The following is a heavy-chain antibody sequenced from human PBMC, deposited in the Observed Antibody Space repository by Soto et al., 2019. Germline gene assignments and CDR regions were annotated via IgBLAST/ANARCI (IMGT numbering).Heavy chain of an antibody. CDR1: GYTLTELS. D-gene: IGHD2-2*01. CDR2: FDPEDGET. CDR3: EIRGYCSSTSCYGAFDS. J-gene: IGHJ3*02. Sequence: GASVKVSCKVSGYTLTELSMHWVRQAPGKGLEWMGGFDPEDGETIYAQKFQGRVTMTEDTSTDTAYMELSSLRSEDTAVYYCEIRGYCSSTSCYGAFDSWGQGTMVTVSS. V-gene: IGHV1-24*01.